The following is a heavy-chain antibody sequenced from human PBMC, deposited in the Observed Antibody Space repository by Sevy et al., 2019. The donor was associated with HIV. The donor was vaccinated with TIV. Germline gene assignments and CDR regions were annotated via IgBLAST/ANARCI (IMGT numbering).Heavy chain of an antibody. CDR2: ISPDSGYI. V-gene: IGHV3-21*01. CDR1: GFTFSSYS. D-gene: IGHD6-25*01. Sequence: GGSLRLSCAASGFTFSSYSMNWVRQAPGQGLKWVSSISPDSGYIYYADSVKGRFTISRDNAKNSLYLQMNSLRAEDTAVYYCARGDSSGAAFDIWGQGTMVTVSS. CDR3: ARGDSSGAAFDI. J-gene: IGHJ3*02.